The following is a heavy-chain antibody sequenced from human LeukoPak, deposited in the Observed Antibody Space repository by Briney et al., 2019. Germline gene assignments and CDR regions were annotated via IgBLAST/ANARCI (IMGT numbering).Heavy chain of an antibody. J-gene: IGHJ3*02. CDR1: GFTFSGYA. Sequence: PGRSLRLSCAASGFTFSGYAMYWVRQAPGKGLECVAVILYDGGNKYYADSVKGRFTISRDNSKNTLYLQMNSLRAEDTAVYYCAKDFFRGCSGGSCYSWDAFDIWGQGTMVTVSS. D-gene: IGHD2-15*01. CDR2: ILYDGGNK. CDR3: AKDFFRGCSGGSCYSWDAFDI. V-gene: IGHV3-30*04.